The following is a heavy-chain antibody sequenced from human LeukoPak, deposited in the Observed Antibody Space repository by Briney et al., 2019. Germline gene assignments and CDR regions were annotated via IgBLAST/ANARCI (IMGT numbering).Heavy chain of an antibody. V-gene: IGHV1-18*01. CDR3: ARYGGSSWYYFDY. J-gene: IGHJ4*02. D-gene: IGHD6-13*01. CDR1: GYTFTNYG. Sequence: AASVKVSCKASGYTFTNYGITWVRQAPGQGLEWMGWMSTYNGNTNYAEKLQGRVTMTRDTSTSTAYMELGSLKSDDTAVYYCARYGGSSWYYFDYWGQGTLVTVSS. CDR2: MSTYNGNT.